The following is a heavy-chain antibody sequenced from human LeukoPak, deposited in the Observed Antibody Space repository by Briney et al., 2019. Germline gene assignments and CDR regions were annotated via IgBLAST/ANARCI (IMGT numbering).Heavy chain of an antibody. J-gene: IGHJ4*02. CDR3: ASERGGVTHFDY. V-gene: IGHV1-69*06. D-gene: IGHD3-10*01. CDR2: IIPIFGTA. CDR1: GGTFISYA. Sequence: SVKVSCKASGGTFISYAISWVRQAPGQGLEWMGGIIPIFGTANYAQKFQGRVTITADKSTSTAYMELSSLRSEDTAVYYCASERGGVTHFDYWGQGTLVTVSS.